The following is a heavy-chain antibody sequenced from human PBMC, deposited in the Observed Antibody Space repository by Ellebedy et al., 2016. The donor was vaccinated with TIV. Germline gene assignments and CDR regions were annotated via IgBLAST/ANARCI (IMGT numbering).Heavy chain of an antibody. CDR1: KFTFSNFA. Sequence: GGSLRLXXVASKFTFSNFAMHWVRQAPGKGLEWVATFSDDDKSIHYTESVKGRFTTYRDDSRNTVYLQMNGLRADDTAVYYCAKSLYKGNGYDFIFDYWGQGTLVTVSS. D-gene: IGHD3-3*01. V-gene: IGHV3-30*18. J-gene: IGHJ4*02. CDR2: FSDDDKSI. CDR3: AKSLYKGNGYDFIFDY.